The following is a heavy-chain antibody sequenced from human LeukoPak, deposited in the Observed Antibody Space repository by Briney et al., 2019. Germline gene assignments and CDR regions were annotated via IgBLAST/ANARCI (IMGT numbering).Heavy chain of an antibody. CDR3: ARGPGEDCSSIICS. CDR2: IKRDGSEK. D-gene: IGHD2-2*01. Sequence: PGGSLRLSCTTSGFTFSSSWMSWVRQAPGKGLEWVANIKRDGSEKTYIDSVKGRFTISRDNAKNSLYLQMNSLRVEDTAVYYCARGPGEDCSSIICSWGQGTRVIVSS. CDR1: GFTFSSSW. J-gene: IGHJ5*02. V-gene: IGHV3-7*04.